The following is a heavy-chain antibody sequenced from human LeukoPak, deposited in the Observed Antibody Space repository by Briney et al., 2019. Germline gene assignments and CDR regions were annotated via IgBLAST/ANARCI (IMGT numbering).Heavy chain of an antibody. Sequence: DTQSLTCTLCGDSISSYYWSWIRHPPGKGLEWIGYIYHSGNTNYNPSLKNRVTISVDTHKNQLPLKLSTETAAHTAVYYCARGIAFDFWGQGNLVTVSS. V-gene: IGHV4-59*07. CDR3: ARGIAFDF. CDR1: GDSISSYY. D-gene: IGHD6-13*01. CDR2: IYHSGNT. J-gene: IGHJ4*02.